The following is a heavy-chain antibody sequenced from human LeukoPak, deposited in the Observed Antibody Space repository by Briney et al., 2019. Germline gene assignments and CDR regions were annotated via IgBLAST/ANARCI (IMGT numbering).Heavy chain of an antibody. J-gene: IGHJ4*02. V-gene: IGHV4-39*01. Sequence: KPSETLSLTCTVSGGSISSYYWSWIRQPPGKGLEWIGSMYYSGSTYYNPSLKSRLTISLDTSKNQFSLKLRSVTAADTAVYYCARQGRLGYCSSPSCYDGFDHWGQGTLVTVSS. CDR1: GGSISSYY. D-gene: IGHD2-2*01. CDR2: MYYSGST. CDR3: ARQGRLGYCSSPSCYDGFDH.